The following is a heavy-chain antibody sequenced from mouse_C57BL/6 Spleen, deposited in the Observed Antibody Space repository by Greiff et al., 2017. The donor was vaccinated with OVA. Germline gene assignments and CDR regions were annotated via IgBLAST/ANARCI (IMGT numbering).Heavy chain of an antibody. V-gene: IGHV1-69*01. J-gene: IGHJ4*01. CDR1: GYTFTSYW. D-gene: IGHD2-4*01. Sequence: QVQLQQPGAELVMPGASVKLSCTASGYTFTSYWMHWVKQRPGQGLEWIGEIDPSDSYTNYNQKFKGKSTLTVDKYSRTVYMQLSSLTSEDAVVYYCARRRMYDYDFYAMDYWGQGTSVTVSS. CDR3: ARRRMYDYDFYAMDY. CDR2: IDPSDSYT.